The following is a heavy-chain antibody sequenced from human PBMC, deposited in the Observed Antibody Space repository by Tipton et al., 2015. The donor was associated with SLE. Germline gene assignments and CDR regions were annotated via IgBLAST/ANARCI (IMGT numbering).Heavy chain of an antibody. J-gene: IGHJ5*02. CDR3: ARGQDSSSGGFDP. V-gene: IGHV4-34*01. CDR2: INHSGST. CDR1: GGSFSGYH. Sequence: TLSLTCAVYGGSFSGYHWSWIRQPPGKGLEWIGEINHSGSTNYNPSLKSRVTISVDTSKNQFSLKLSSVTAADTAVYYCARGQDSSSGGFDPWGQGTLVTVSS. D-gene: IGHD6-13*01.